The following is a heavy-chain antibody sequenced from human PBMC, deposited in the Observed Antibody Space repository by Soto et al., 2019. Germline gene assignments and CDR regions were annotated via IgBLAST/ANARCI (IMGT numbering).Heavy chain of an antibody. CDR2: IFYSGST. D-gene: IGHD6-13*01. J-gene: IGHJ5*02. Sequence: QVQVQESGPGLVKPSETLSLTCSVSGGSISSYYWSWIRQPPGKGLEWIGYIFYSGSTNYNPSFTSRVTISVDMYKNQFSLQLSSVTAADTAVYYCAREVPAAGTTWFDPWGQGTLVTVSS. CDR3: AREVPAAGTTWFDP. CDR1: GGSISSYY. V-gene: IGHV4-59*01.